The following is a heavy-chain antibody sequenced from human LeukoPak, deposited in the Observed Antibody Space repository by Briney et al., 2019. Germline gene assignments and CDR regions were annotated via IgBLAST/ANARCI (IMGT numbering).Heavy chain of an antibody. Sequence: KPSETLSLTCSVFDGSISNYYWSWIRQPPGKGLEWIGYAYYSGSTTYNPSLESRVTISVDTSKNQFSLKLTAVIAADTAVYYCARNSAVATSRSWFDPWGQGTLVTVSS. CDR3: ARNSAVATSRSWFDP. D-gene: IGHD6-19*01. CDR2: AYYSGST. CDR1: DGSISNYY. V-gene: IGHV4-59*08. J-gene: IGHJ5*02.